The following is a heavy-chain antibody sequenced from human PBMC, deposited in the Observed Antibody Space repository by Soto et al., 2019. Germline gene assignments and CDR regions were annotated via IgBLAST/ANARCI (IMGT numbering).Heavy chain of an antibody. V-gene: IGHV1-69*13. Sequence: SVKVSCKASGGTFSSYAISWVRQAPGQGXEWMGGIIPIFGTANYAQKFQGRVTITADESTSTAYMELSSLRSEDTAVYYCASLRGSTSSEHLNYYYYYGMDVWGQGTTVTVSS. J-gene: IGHJ6*02. CDR1: GGTFSSYA. CDR3: ASLRGSTSSEHLNYYYYYGMDV. CDR2: IIPIFGTA. D-gene: IGHD2-2*01.